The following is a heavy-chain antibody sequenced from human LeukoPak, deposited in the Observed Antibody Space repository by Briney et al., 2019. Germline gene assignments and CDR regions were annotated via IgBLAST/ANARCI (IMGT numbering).Heavy chain of an antibody. CDR2: IKSKTDGGTT. Sequence: PGGSLRLSCAASGFTFSSYDMNWVRQAPGKGLEWVGRIKSKTDGGTTDYAAPVKGRFTISRDDSKNTLYLQMNSLKTEDTAVYYCTTDLDIVVVVAARSFDYWGQGTLVTVSS. D-gene: IGHD2-15*01. CDR1: GFTFSSYD. J-gene: IGHJ4*02. CDR3: TTDLDIVVVVAARSFDY. V-gene: IGHV3-15*01.